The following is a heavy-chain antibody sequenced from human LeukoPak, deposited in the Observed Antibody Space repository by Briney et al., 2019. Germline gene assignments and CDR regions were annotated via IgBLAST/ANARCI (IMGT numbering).Heavy chain of an antibody. V-gene: IGHV4-59*01. CDR3: TRGSIAYYYMDV. J-gene: IGHJ6*03. CDR1: GGSISSYY. CDR2: IYYSGST. D-gene: IGHD3-22*01. Sequence: SETLSLTCTVSGGSISSYYWSWIRQPPGKGLEWIGNIYYSGSTNYNPSLKSRVTISVDTSKNQFSLKLSSATAADTAVYYCTRGSIAYYYMDVWGKGTTVTVSS.